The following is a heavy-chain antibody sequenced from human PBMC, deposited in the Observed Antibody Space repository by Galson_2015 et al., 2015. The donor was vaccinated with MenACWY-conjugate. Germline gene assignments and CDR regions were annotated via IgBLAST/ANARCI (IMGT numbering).Heavy chain of an antibody. CDR3: AREVRPAGKRVLDVHAFDI. CDR2: ISSNGGST. V-gene: IGHV3-64*01. D-gene: IGHD3-10*01. CDR1: GFTFSSYA. Sequence: SLRLSCAASGFTFSSYAMHWVRQAPGKGLEYVSAISSNGGSTYYANSVKGRFTISRDNSKNTLYLQMGSLRAEDMAVYYCAREVRPAGKRVLDVHAFDIWGQGTMVTVSS. J-gene: IGHJ3*02.